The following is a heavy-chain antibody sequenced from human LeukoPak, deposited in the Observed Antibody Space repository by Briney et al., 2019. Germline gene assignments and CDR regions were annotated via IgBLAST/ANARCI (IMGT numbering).Heavy chain of an antibody. J-gene: IGHJ4*02. CDR1: GYTFTGYY. V-gene: IGHV1-2*02. Sequence: ASVKVSCKASGYTFTGYYMHWVRQAPGQGLEWMGWINPNSGGTNYAQKFQGRVTMTRDTSISTAYMKLSRLRSDDTAVYYCAREFDYYGSGSYFYWGQGTLVTVSS. D-gene: IGHD3-10*01. CDR3: AREFDYYGSGSYFY. CDR2: INPNSGGT.